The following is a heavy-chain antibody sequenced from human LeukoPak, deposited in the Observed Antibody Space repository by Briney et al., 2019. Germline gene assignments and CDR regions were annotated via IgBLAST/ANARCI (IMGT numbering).Heavy chain of an antibody. CDR2: ISAYNGNT. J-gene: IGHJ4*02. CDR1: GYTFTSYG. D-gene: IGHD6-13*01. CDR3: ARRIAAAGTGYFDY. Sequence: ASVKVSCKASGYTFTSYGISWVRQAPGQGLEWMGWISAYNGNTNYAQKLQGRVTMTTDTSTNTAYMELRSLRSDDTAVYYCARRIAAAGTGYFDYWGQGTLVTVSS. V-gene: IGHV1-18*01.